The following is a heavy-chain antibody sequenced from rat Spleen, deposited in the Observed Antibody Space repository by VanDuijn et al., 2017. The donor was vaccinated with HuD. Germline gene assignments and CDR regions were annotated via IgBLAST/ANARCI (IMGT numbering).Heavy chain of an antibody. CDR2: IWSGGST. CDR3: TRGRGYFDF. CDR1: GFSLTSYH. Sequence: QVQLKESGPGLVKPSETLSLTCTVSGFSLTSYHVSWVRQPPGKGLEWMGAIWSGGSTDYNSALKSRLSISRDTSKSQVFLKMNSLQTEDTAIYFCTRGRGYFDFWGPGTMVTVSS. J-gene: IGHJ1*01. V-gene: IGHV2-15*01.